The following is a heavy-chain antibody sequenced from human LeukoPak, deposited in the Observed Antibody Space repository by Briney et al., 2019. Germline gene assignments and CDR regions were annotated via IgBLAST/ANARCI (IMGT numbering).Heavy chain of an antibody. D-gene: IGHD3-10*01. CDR1: GGSISSGGYY. V-gene: IGHV4-31*03. J-gene: IGHJ3*02. CDR2: IYYSGST. CDR3: ARAVRGPMVRGVSDAFDI. Sequence: PSQTLSLTCTVSGGSISSGGYYWSWIRQHPGKGLEWIGYIYYSGSTYYNPSLKSRVTISVDTSKNQFSLKQSSVTAADTAVYYCARAVRGPMVRGVSDAFDIWGQGTMVTVSS.